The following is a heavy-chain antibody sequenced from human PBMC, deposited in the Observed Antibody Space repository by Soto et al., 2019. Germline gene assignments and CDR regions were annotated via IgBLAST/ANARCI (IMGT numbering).Heavy chain of an antibody. D-gene: IGHD6-19*01. CDR2: ISYDGSNK. J-gene: IGHJ4*02. V-gene: IGHV3-30*18. CDR1: GFTFSSYG. CDR3: AKGQWLVHSSYFDY. Sequence: GGSLRLSCAASGFTFSSYGMHWVRQAPGKGLEWVAVISYDGSNKYYADSVKGRFTISRDNSKNTLYLQMNSLRAEDTAVYYCAKGQWLVHSSYFDYWGQGTLVTVSS.